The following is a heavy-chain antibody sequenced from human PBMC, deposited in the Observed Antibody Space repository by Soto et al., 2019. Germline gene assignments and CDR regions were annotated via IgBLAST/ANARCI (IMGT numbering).Heavy chain of an antibody. Sequence: QVQSVQSGGEVKKPGASVKVSCKASGYIFNSFGISWVRQAPGQGLEWMGWISAYTGNTKYAQNFQGRVTMTTDTSTSTAYMELRSLRSDDTAVYYCARRWTTGEIDYWGQGTLVTVSS. D-gene: IGHD4-17*01. CDR3: ARRWTTGEIDY. J-gene: IGHJ4*02. CDR1: GYIFNSFG. V-gene: IGHV1-18*01. CDR2: ISAYTGNT.